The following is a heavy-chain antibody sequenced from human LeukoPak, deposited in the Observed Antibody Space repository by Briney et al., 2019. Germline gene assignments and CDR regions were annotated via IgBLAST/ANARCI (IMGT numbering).Heavy chain of an antibody. J-gene: IGHJ6*04. Sequence: GGSLRLSCAASGFTFSNAWMNWVRRAPGKGLEWVSAISASGGTTYYADSVKGRFTISRDNSKNTLYLQMNSLSAEDTAVYYCARGLVWGKGTTVTVSS. V-gene: IGHV3-23*01. CDR3: ARGLV. CDR1: GFTFSNAW. CDR2: ISASGGTT.